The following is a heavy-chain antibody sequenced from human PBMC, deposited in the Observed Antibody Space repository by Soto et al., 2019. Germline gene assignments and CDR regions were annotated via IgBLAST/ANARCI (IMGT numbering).Heavy chain of an antibody. D-gene: IGHD2-8*02. CDR1: GGSFSGYS. CDR2: INHTGST. Sequence: PSETLSLICAVYGGSFSGYSWTWIRQPPGTGLEWIGEINHTGSTNYNPSLKSRVTISVDTSKNQFSLKLTSVTAADTAVYYCASDKITGLFDYWGQGTLVTVSS. CDR3: ASDKITGLFDY. V-gene: IGHV4-34*01. J-gene: IGHJ4*02.